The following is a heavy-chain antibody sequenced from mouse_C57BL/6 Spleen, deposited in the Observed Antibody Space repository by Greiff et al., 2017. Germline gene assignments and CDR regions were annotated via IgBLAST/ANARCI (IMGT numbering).Heavy chain of an antibody. Sequence: QVQLQQPGAELVKPGASVKLSCKASGYTFTSYWMQWVKQRPGQGLEWIGEIDPSDSYTNYNQKFKGKATLTVDTSASTAYMQLSSLTSEDSAVYYCARRALSYWYYDVWGTGTTVTVSS. J-gene: IGHJ1*03. V-gene: IGHV1-50*01. D-gene: IGHD1-1*02. CDR2: IDPSDSYT. CDR3: ARRALSYWYYDV. CDR1: GYTFTSYW.